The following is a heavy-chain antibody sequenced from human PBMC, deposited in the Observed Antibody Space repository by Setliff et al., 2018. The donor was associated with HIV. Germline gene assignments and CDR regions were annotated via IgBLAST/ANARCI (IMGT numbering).Heavy chain of an antibody. Sequence: SETLSLTCTVSGGSISSGSDYWSWIRQPAGKGLEWIRKINHSGSTNYNPSLKSRVTISVDTSRNQFSLKLNSVTAADTAVYYCARVGYYDSSFDYWGQGTLVTVSS. J-gene: IGHJ4*02. CDR3: ARVGYYDSSFDY. V-gene: IGHV4-61*10. D-gene: IGHD3-22*01. CDR2: INHSGST. CDR1: GGSISSGSDY.